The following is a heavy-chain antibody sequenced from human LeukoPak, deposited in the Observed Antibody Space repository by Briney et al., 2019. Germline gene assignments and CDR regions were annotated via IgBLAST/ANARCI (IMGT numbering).Heavy chain of an antibody. D-gene: IGHD4-23*01. V-gene: IGHV3-9*01. Sequence: GGSLRLSCAASGFTFDDYAMHWVRHAPGKGLGWVSGISRNSGSIGYADSVKGRFTISRDNAKNSLYLQMNSLRAEDTALYYCAKDIGGGKDAPYYYYGMDVWGQGTTVTVSS. CDR2: ISRNSGSI. J-gene: IGHJ6*02. CDR1: GFTFDDYA. CDR3: AKDIGGGKDAPYYYYGMDV.